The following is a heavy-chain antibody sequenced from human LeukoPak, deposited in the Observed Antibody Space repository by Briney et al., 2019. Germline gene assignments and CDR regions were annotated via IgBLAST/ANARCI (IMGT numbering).Heavy chain of an antibody. CDR3: ARGTGYSVFDI. J-gene: IGHJ3*02. Sequence: GGSLRLSCAASGFTFSSYGMHWVRQAPGKGLEWVAVIWYDGSNKYYADSVKGRSTISRDNSKNTLYLQMNSLRAEDTAVYYCARGTGYSVFDIWGQGTMVTVSS. CDR2: IWYDGSNK. V-gene: IGHV3-33*01. D-gene: IGHD1-26*01. CDR1: GFTFSSYG.